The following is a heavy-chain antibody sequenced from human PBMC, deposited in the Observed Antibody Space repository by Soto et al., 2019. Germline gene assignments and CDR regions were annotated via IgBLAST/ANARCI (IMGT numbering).Heavy chain of an antibody. Sequence: ASVKVSCKASGFTFTSSAMHCVRQARGQRLEWIGWIVVGSGNTNYAQKFQERVTITRDMSTSTAYMELSSLRSEDTAVYYCAADPQDYGESSVMWGQGTMVTVSS. D-gene: IGHD4-17*01. CDR3: AADPQDYGESSVM. CDR2: IVVGSGNT. J-gene: IGHJ3*01. V-gene: IGHV1-58*02. CDR1: GFTFTSSA.